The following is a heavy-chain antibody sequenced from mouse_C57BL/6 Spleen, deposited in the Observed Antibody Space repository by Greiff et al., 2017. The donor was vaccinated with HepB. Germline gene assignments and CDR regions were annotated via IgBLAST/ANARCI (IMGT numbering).Heavy chain of an antibody. J-gene: IGHJ2*01. CDR3: ASHYGSSLDY. Sequence: EVNVVESGGDLVKPGGSLKLSCAASGFTFSSYGMSWVRQTPDKRLEWVATISSGGSYTYYPDSVKGRFTISRDNAKNTLYLQMSSLKSEDTAMYYCASHYGSSLDYWGQGTTLTVSS. D-gene: IGHD1-1*01. CDR1: GFTFSSYG. CDR2: ISSGGSYT. V-gene: IGHV5-6*01.